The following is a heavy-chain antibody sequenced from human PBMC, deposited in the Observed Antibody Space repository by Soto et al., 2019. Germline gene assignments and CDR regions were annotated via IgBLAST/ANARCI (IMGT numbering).Heavy chain of an antibody. CDR3: ARDDDTTSHYGMLT. J-gene: IGHJ4*02. Sequence: PGGSLRLSCAASGFTVSTNYMSWVRQAPGKGLEWVSVIYSGGSTYYAGSVKGRFTISRDNSKNTLYLQMNSLRAEDTAVYYCARDDDTTSHYGMLTWGQGSQVTVSS. CDR2: IYSGGST. V-gene: IGHV3-53*01. D-gene: IGHD3-22*01. CDR1: GFTVSTNY.